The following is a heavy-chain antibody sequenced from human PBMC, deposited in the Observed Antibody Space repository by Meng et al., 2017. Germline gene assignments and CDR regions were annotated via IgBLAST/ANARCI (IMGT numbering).Heavy chain of an antibody. D-gene: IGHD3-16*01. CDR3: ARDLKRDHHLGEGGY. CDR2: ISAYNGNT. V-gene: IGHV1-18*01. Sequence: QVQLVQSGAEVKKPGASVKVSCKASGYTFTSYGISWVRQAPGKGLEWMGWISAYNGNTNYAQKLQGRVTMTTDTSTSTAYMELRSLRSDDTAVYYCARDLKRDHHLGEGGYWGQGTLVTVSS. J-gene: IGHJ4*02. CDR1: GYTFTSYG.